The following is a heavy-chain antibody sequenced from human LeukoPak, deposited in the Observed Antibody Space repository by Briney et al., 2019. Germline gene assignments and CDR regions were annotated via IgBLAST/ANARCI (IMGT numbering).Heavy chain of an antibody. D-gene: IGHD3-22*01. J-gene: IGHJ4*02. CDR2: IFGSGGST. CDR1: GFTFSSYA. Sequence: GSLRLSCAASGFTFSSYAMYWVRQAPGKGLEWVSGIFGSGGSTHYADSVKGRFTISRDNSKNTLYLQMNSLRAEDTAVYYCAKMVDYYDSSGVDYWGQGTLVTVSS. CDR3: AKMVDYYDSSGVDY. V-gene: IGHV3-23*01.